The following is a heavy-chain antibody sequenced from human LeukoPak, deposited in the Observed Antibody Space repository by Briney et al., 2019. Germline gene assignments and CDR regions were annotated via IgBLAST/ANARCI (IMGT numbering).Heavy chain of an antibody. CDR2: IDSDGRST. CDR1: GFTFSSYW. Sequence: GGSLRLSCAASGFTFSSYWMHWVRQAPGKGLVWVSRIDSDGRSTTYADSVKGRFTISRDNSKNTLYLQMNSLRAEDTAVYYCARGPSGYHNTGGQGTLVTVSS. J-gene: IGHJ4*02. CDR3: ARGPSGYHNT. D-gene: IGHD5-12*01. V-gene: IGHV3-74*03.